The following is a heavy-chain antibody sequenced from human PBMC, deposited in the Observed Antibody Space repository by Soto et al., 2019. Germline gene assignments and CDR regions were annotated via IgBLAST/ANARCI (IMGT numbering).Heavy chain of an antibody. J-gene: IGHJ4*02. V-gene: IGHV3-64*01. D-gene: IGHD6-19*01. Sequence: EVQLVESGGGLVQPGGSLRLSCAASGFTFSSYAMHWVRQAPGKGLEYVSGISSNGGSTHYANSVKGRFTISRDNSKNALYLQMGSLRAEDMAVYYCAWQWLDSYYFEYWGQGTLVTVSS. CDR2: ISSNGGST. CDR1: GFTFSSYA. CDR3: AWQWLDSYYFEY.